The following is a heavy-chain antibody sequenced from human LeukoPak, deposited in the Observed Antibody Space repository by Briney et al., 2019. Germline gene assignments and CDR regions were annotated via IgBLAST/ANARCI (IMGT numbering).Heavy chain of an antibody. V-gene: IGHV3-23*01. D-gene: IGHD1-26*01. Sequence: PGGSLRLSCAASGFTFSNHYMDWVRQAPGKGLEWVSAISGSGGSTYYADSVKGRFTISRDNSKNTLYLQMNSLRAEDTAVYYCAKDLVGATTLDYWGQGTLVTVSS. CDR1: GFTFSNHY. CDR3: AKDLVGATTLDY. J-gene: IGHJ4*02. CDR2: ISGSGGST.